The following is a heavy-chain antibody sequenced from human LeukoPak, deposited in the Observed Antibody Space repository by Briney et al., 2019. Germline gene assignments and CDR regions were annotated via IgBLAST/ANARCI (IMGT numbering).Heavy chain of an antibody. D-gene: IGHD1-7*01. CDR2: INTNTGNP. J-gene: IGHJ6*03. V-gene: IGHV7-4-1*02. CDR3: AKDLGLELLVCMDV. CDR1: GYTFTSYA. Sequence: ASVKVSCKASGYTFTSYAMNWVRQAPGQGLEWMGWINTNTGNPTYAQGFTGRFVFSLDTSVSTAYLQISSLKAEDTAVYYCAKDLGLELLVCMDVWGKGTTVTVSS.